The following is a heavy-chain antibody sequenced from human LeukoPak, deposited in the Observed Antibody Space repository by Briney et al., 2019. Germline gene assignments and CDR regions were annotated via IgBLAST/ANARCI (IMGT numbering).Heavy chain of an antibody. CDR1: GGSISSSSYY. J-gene: IGHJ4*02. CDR3: ARQPYYDILTGPPPFDY. CDR2: IYYSGST. Sequence: PSETLSLTCTVSGGSISSSSYYWGWIRQPPGKGLEWIGSIYYSGSTYYNPSLKSRVTISVDTSKNQFSLKLSSVTAADKAVYYCARQPYYDILTGPPPFDYWGQGTLVTVSS. D-gene: IGHD3-9*01. V-gene: IGHV4-39*01.